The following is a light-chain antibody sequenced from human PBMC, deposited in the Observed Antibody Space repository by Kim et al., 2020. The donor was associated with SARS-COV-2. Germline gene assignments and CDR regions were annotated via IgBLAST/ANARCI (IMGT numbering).Light chain of an antibody. CDR3: QQYGSSPWT. Sequence: SPGERAATSCRASQSVSSNYVAWYQQKLGQAPRLLIYGASSRATGIPDRFSGSGSGTDYTLTISRLEPEDFAVYYCQQYGSSPWTFGQGTKVDIK. CDR1: QSVSSNY. J-gene: IGKJ1*01. V-gene: IGKV3-20*01. CDR2: GAS.